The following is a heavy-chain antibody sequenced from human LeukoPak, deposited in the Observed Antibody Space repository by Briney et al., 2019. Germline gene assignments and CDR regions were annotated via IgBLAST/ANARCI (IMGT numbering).Heavy chain of an antibody. J-gene: IGHJ4*02. CDR3: ARQGTEGGRITMVRAND. Sequence: GSLRLSCVVSGISFSDSYRTWIRQPPGKGLEWIGSIYYSGSTYYNPSLKSRVTISVDTSKNQFSLKLSSVTAADTAVYYCARQGTEGGRITMVRANDWGQGTLVTVSS. CDR2: IYYSGST. CDR1: GISFSDSY. V-gene: IGHV4-39*01. D-gene: IGHD3-10*01.